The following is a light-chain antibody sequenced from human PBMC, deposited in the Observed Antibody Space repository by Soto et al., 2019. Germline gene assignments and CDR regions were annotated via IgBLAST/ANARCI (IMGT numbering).Light chain of an antibody. J-gene: IGKJ2*01. V-gene: IGKV3-20*01. CDR2: GAS. CDR1: QSVSSSY. CDR3: QQYGSSLYT. Sequence: EIVLTQSPGTLSLSPGERATLSCRASQSVSSSYLAWYQQKPGQAPRLLIYGASNRATGIPDRFSGSGSGTDVTLTVSRLESEDLAVYYCQQYGSSLYTFGQGTKLEIK.